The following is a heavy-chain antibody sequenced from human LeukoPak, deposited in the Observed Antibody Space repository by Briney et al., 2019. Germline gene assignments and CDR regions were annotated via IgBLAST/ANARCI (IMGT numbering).Heavy chain of an antibody. CDR2: TYADGRGT. V-gene: IGHV3-74*01. Sequence: GGSLRLSCAASGFTFSSYWMHWVRQAPGKGLVWVSRTYADGRGTSYADSVKGRFTISRDNTKNTLYLQMNSLTAEDTAVYYCARDSSPSYWGQGTLVTVSS. J-gene: IGHJ1*01. CDR1: GFTFSSYW. D-gene: IGHD1-26*01. CDR3: ARDSSPSY.